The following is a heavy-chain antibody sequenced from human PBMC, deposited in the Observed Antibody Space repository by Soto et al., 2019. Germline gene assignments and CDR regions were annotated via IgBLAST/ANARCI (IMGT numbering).Heavy chain of an antibody. CDR1: GYTFTSYD. CDR3: ATTALPGSSPYVGMDV. Sequence: QVQLVQSGAEVKKPGASVKVSCKASGYTFTSYDINWVRQATGQGLEWMGWMNPNSGNTGYAQKFQGRVTMTRNTSISTAYMELSSLRSEDTAVYYCATTALPGSSPYVGMDVWGQGTTVTFSS. J-gene: IGHJ6*02. D-gene: IGHD6-6*01. V-gene: IGHV1-8*01. CDR2: MNPNSGNT.